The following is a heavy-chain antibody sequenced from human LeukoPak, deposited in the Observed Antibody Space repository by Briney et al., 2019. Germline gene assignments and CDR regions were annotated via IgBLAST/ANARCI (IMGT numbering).Heavy chain of an antibody. CDR3: ARDYQWGWLPLDY. CDR1: GITLSNYG. V-gene: IGHV3-23*01. CDR2: LSGSGGST. J-gene: IGHJ4*02. Sequence: PGGSLRLSCAVSGITLSNYGMTWVRQAPGKGLEWVAGLSGSGGSTNYADSVKGRFTISRDNAKNSLYLQMNGLRAEDTAVYYCARDYQWGWLPLDYWGQGTLVTVSS. D-gene: IGHD5-24*01.